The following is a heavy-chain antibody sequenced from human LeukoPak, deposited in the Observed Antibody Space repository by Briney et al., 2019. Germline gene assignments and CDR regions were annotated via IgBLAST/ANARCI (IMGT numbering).Heavy chain of an antibody. CDR3: AKAGIVVVPAANNY. CDR1: GFTFSNYW. J-gene: IGHJ4*02. D-gene: IGHD2-2*01. V-gene: IGHV3-23*01. Sequence: GGSLRLSCAASGFTFSNYWMSWVRQAPGKGLEWVSAISGSGGSTYYADSVKGRFTISRDNSKNTLYLQMNSLRAEDTAVYYCAKAGIVVVPAANNYWGQGTLVTVSS. CDR2: ISGSGGST.